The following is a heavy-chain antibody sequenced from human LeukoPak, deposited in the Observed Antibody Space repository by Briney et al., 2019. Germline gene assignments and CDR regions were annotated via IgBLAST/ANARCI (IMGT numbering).Heavy chain of an antibody. CDR1: GFTFSSYA. J-gene: IGHJ4*02. CDR3: ASGSGGYSYDMSPYYYDSSGYYPFDY. V-gene: IGHV3-23*01. CDR2: ISGSGGST. Sequence: PGGSLRLSCAASGFTFSSYAMSWVRQAPGKGLEWVSAISGSGGSTYYAGSVKGRFTISRDNSKNTLYLQMNSLRAEDTAVYYCASGSGGYSYDMSPYYYDSSGYYPFDYWGQGTLVTVSS. D-gene: IGHD3-22*01.